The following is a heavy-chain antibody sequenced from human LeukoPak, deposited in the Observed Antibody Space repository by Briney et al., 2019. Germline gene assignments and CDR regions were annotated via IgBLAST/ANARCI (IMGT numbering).Heavy chain of an antibody. D-gene: IGHD4-17*01. Sequence: SETLSLTCTVSGGSISSGDYSWSWLRQPPGKGLEWIGHIYYSGSTYYNPSLKSRVIISVDTSKNQFSLRLSSVTAADASVYYCARVDYGALFGFDIWGQGTVVTVSS. J-gene: IGHJ3*02. V-gene: IGHV4-30-4*01. CDR2: IYYSGST. CDR3: ARVDYGALFGFDI. CDR1: GGSISSGDYS.